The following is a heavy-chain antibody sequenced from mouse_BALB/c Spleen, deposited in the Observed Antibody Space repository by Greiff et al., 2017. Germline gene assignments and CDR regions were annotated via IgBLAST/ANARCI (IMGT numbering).Heavy chain of an antibody. CDR1: GFTFSSFG. CDR3: ARGLDYFDY. D-gene: IGHD3-1*01. V-gene: IGHV5-17*02. J-gene: IGHJ2*01. CDR2: ISSGSSTI. Sequence: EVQRVESGGGLVQPGGSRKLSCAASGFTFSSFGMHWVRQAPEKGLEWVAYISSGSSTIYYADTVKGRFTISRDNPKNTLFLQMTSLRSEDTAMYYCARGLDYFDYWGQGTTLTVSS.